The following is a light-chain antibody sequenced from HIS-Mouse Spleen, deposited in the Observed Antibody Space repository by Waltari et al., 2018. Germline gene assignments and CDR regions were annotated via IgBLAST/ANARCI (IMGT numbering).Light chain of an antibody. CDR1: SGDVGGYNY. J-gene: IGLJ2*01. CDR2: EVS. Sequence: QSALTQPASVSGSPGQSITISCTGTSGDVGGYNYVSWYQQHPGKAPKLMIYEVSNRPSGVSNRVSGSKSGNTASLTISGLQAEDEADYYCSSYTSSSTVVFGGGTKLTVL. CDR3: SSYTSSSTVV. V-gene: IGLV2-14*01.